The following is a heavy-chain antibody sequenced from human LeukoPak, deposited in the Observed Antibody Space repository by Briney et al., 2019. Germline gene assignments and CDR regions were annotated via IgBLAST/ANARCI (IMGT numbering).Heavy chain of an antibody. CDR1: GFTFNNYA. J-gene: IGHJ4*02. D-gene: IGHD5-18*01. Sequence: GGSLRLSCAGSGFTFNNYALSWVRQAPGKGLEWVSSISGSGGSTYYADSVKGRFTISRDNFRNTVYLEMNSLRAEDTAVYYCAKERGDTYGHELFDYWGQGTLVTVSS. V-gene: IGHV3-23*01. CDR2: ISGSGGST. CDR3: AKERGDTYGHELFDY.